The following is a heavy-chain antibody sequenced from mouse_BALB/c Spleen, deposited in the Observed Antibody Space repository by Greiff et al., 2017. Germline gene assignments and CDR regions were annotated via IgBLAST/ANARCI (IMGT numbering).Heavy chain of an antibody. J-gene: IGHJ2*01. CDR2: INPGSGGT. Sequence: VQRVESGAELVRPGTSVKVSCKASGYAFTNYLLEWVKQRPGQGLEWIGVINPGSGGTNYNEKFKGKATLTADKSSSTAYMQLSSLTSDDSAVYFCAREGGTGYWGQGTTLTVSS. V-gene: IGHV1-54*01. CDR3: AREGGTGY. D-gene: IGHD3-3*01. CDR1: GYAFTNYL.